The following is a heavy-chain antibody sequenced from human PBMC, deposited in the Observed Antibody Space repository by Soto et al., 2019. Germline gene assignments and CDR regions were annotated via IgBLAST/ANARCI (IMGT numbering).Heavy chain of an antibody. D-gene: IGHD2-2*01. CDR1: GFTFNNYG. Sequence: SLRLSCAASGFTFNNYGMHWVRQAPGKGLEWVAVISYDGSNKYYADSVKGRLTISRDNSKNTLYLQMSSLKAEDTAVYYCVKQLGYCSSTSCRDYYYGMDVWGQGTTVTVSS. J-gene: IGHJ6*02. CDR3: VKQLGYCSSTSCRDYYYGMDV. CDR2: ISYDGSNK. V-gene: IGHV3-30*18.